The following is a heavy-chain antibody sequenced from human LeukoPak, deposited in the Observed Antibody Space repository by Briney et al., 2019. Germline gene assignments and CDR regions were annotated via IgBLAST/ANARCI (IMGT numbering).Heavy chain of an antibody. J-gene: IGHJ5*01. D-gene: IGHD3-3*01. CDR1: GYTFTGYY. V-gene: IGHV1-2*02. CDR3: ARGFLEYLFFDS. CDR2: INCNSGGT. Sequence: ASVKVSCKASGYTFTGYYLHWVRQAPGQGLEWMGWINCNSGGTNYAQKFQGRVTMTRDTSITTVYMELSRLIFDDTAVYYCARGFLEYLFFDSWGQGTLVTVSS.